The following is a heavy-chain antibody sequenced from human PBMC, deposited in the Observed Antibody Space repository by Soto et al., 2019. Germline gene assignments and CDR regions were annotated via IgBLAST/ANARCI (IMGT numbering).Heavy chain of an antibody. V-gene: IGHV3-23*01. J-gene: IGHJ6*03. CDR2: ISGSGGST. Sequence: GGSLRLSCAASGFTFSSYAMSWVRQAPGKGLEWVSAISGSGGSTYYADSVKGRFTISRDNSKNTLYLQMNSLRAEDTAVYYCAKGSYYGSGRNPYYYYYMDVWGKGTTVTVS. CDR3: AKGSYYGSGRNPYYYYYMDV. CDR1: GFTFSSYA. D-gene: IGHD3-10*01.